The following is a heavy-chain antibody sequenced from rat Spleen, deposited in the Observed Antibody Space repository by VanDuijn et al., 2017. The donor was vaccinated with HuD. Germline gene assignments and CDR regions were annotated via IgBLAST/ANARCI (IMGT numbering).Heavy chain of an antibody. J-gene: IGHJ2*01. CDR1: EYSVTSSY. CDR2: INYSGST. Sequence: VQLQESGPGLVKPSQSLSLTCSVTEYSVTSSYRWNWIRKFPGNEMEWMGYINYSGSTGYNPSLKSRISITRDTSKNQFFLQLNSVTSEDTATYYCATLGLGYYFDYWGQGVMVTVSS. D-gene: IGHD4-6*01. V-gene: IGHV3-1*01. CDR3: ATLGLGYYFDY.